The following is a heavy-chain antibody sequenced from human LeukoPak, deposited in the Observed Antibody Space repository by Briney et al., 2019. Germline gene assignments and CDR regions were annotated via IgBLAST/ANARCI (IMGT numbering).Heavy chain of an antibody. CDR2: INHSGST. V-gene: IGHV4-34*01. CDR3: ARGKCSSTSCYHFDY. D-gene: IGHD2-2*01. CDR1: GGSFSGYY. J-gene: IGHJ4*02. Sequence: SETLSLTCAVYGGSFSGYYWSWIRQPPGKGLEWIGEINHSGSTNYNPSLKGRVTISVDTSKNQFSLKLSSVTAADTAVYYCARGKCSSTSCYHFDYWGQGTPVTVSS.